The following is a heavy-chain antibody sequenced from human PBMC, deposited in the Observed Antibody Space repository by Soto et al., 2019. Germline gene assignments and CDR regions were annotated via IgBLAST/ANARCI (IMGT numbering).Heavy chain of an antibody. CDR3: ARETRYFDGNGYYYSYGMDV. CDR1: GGSVSSGTDY. J-gene: IGHJ6*02. D-gene: IGHD3-9*01. Sequence: PSETLSLTCAVSGGSVSSGTDYWSWIRQPPGKGLEWLGYVYYSGSTKYNPSLKSRVTISVDTSKNHFSLEVNSVTAADTALYYCARETRYFDGNGYYYSYGMDVWGQGITVTVSS. CDR2: VYYSGST. V-gene: IGHV4-61*03.